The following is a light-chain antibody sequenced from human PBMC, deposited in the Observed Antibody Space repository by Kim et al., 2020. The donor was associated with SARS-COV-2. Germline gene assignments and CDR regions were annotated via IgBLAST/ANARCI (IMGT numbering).Light chain of an antibody. CDR1: KLGDKY. J-gene: IGLJ2*01. CDR3: QAWDSRDVV. CDR2: QDS. V-gene: IGLV3-1*01. Sequence: SYELTQPPSVSVSPGQTASITCSGDKLGDKYACWYQQKPGQSPVLVIYQDSKRPSGIPERFSGSNSGKTATLTISGTQAMDEADYYCQAWDSRDVVFVGGTLLTVL.